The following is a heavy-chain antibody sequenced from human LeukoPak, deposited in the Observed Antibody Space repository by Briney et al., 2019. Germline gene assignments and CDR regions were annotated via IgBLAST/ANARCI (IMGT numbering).Heavy chain of an antibody. CDR3: ARDISSSVWYPGYFDF. Sequence: GGSLRLSCAASGFTFSSYTMTWVHQAPGKGLEWVSTISGSSSYIYYAESMKGRFTISRDNAENSVYLHMNSLRAEDTAVYYCARDISSSVWYPGYFDFWGQGTLVTVSS. J-gene: IGHJ4*02. D-gene: IGHD6-13*01. V-gene: IGHV3-21*06. CDR1: GFTFSSYT. CDR2: ISGSSSYI.